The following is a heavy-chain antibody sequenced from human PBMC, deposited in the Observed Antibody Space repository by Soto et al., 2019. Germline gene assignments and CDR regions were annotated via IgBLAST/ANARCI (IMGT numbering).Heavy chain of an antibody. J-gene: IGHJ6*02. CDR1: GYTFTSYA. CDR2: INAGNGNT. V-gene: IGHV1-3*01. CDR3: ARDSMPYCSGGSCYSPAPYYYYYGMDV. Sequence: ASVKVSCKASGYTFTSYAMHWVRQAPGQRLEWMGWINAGNGNTKYSQKFQGRVTITRDTSASTAYMELSSLRSEDTAVYYCARDSMPYCSGGSCYSPAPYYYYYGMDVWGQGTTVTVSS. D-gene: IGHD2-15*01.